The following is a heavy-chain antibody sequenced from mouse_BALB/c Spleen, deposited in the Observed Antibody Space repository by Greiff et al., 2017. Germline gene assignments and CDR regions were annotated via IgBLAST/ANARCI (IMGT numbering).Heavy chain of an antibody. CDR2: IWTGGGT. Sequence: QVQLQQSGPGLVAPSQSLSITCTVSGFSLTSYDISWIRQPPGKGLEWLGVIWTGGGTNYNSAFMSRLSISKDNSKSQVFLKMNSLQTDDTAIYYCVRDCWDNYAMDYWGQGTSVTVSS. CDR1: GFSLTSYD. V-gene: IGHV2-9-2*01. J-gene: IGHJ4*01. D-gene: IGHD4-1*01. CDR3: VRDCWDNYAMDY.